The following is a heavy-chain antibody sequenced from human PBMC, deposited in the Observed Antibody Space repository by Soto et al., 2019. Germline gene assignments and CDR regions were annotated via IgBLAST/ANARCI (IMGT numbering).Heavy chain of an antibody. D-gene: IGHD4-17*01. CDR2: IYYSGRT. Sequence: QVQLQASGPGLAKPSQTLSLTCNVSGVSISSGPYYWSWIRQFPGKGLEWIGHIYYSGRTKYNPSLQSRVSMSVDTSKIQFSLRLNSVTAADTAIYYCARIYDYGDSSYFDSWGQGTLVAVSS. CDR1: GVSISSGPYY. V-gene: IGHV4-31*03. J-gene: IGHJ4*02. CDR3: ARIYDYGDSSYFDS.